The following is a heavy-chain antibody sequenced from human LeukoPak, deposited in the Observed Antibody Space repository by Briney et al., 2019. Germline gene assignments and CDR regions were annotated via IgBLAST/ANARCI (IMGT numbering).Heavy chain of an antibody. V-gene: IGHV3-23*01. Sequence: PGGSLRLSCAASGFTFSSYAMSWVRQAPGKGLEWVSAISGSGGSTYYADSVKGRFTISRDNSKNTLYLQMNSLRAEDTAVYYCAKKTTPVLWFGELSSPLMDVWGQGTTVTVSS. D-gene: IGHD3-10*01. J-gene: IGHJ6*02. CDR3: AKKTTPVLWFGELSSPLMDV. CDR1: GFTFSSYA. CDR2: ISGSGGST.